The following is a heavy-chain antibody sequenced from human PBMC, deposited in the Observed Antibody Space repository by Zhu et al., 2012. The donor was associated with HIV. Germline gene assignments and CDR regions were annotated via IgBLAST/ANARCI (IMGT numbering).Heavy chain of an antibody. J-gene: IGHJ6*02. V-gene: IGHV4-4*07. CDR3: ARELGAVTGRVYYYGMDV. D-gene: IGHD6-19*01. CDR2: IYSSGST. CDR1: RVSFSSYY. Sequence: QVQLQESGPGLVKPSETLSLTCSVSRVSFSSYYWNWIRQSAGKGLEWIGRIYSSGSTNYNPFLKSRVTMSVDTSKNQFSLKLGSVTAADTAVYYCARELGAVTGRVYYYGMDVWGQGTTVTVSS.